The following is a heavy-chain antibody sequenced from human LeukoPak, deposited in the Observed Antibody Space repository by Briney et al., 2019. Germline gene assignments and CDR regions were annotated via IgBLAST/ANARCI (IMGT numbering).Heavy chain of an antibody. CDR1: GFKFSSYS. D-gene: IGHD4-11*01. CDR3: ARDLRGAYYSNYVPAFDY. CDR2: ISSSSSYI. J-gene: IGHJ4*02. Sequence: PGGSLRLSCAASGFKFSSYSMKWVRQAPGKGLEWVSFISSSSSYIYYADSLKGRFTISRDNAKNSLYLQMNSLRAEDTAVYYCARDLRGAYYSNYVPAFDYWGQGTLVTVSS. V-gene: IGHV3-21*01.